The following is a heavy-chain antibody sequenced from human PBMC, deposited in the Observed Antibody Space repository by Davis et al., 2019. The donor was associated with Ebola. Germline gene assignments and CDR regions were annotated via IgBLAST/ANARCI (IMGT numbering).Heavy chain of an antibody. D-gene: IGHD1-7*01. CDR1: GGSISSYY. CDR3: ARHFNGNYRSGFDY. J-gene: IGHJ4*02. V-gene: IGHV4-59*08. CDR2: IYYSGST. Sequence: MPGGSLRLSCTVSGGSISSYYWSWIRQPPGKGLEWIGYIYYSGSTYYNPSLKSRVTISVDTSKNQFSLKLSSVTAADTAIYYCARHFNGNYRSGFDYWGQGTLVTVSS.